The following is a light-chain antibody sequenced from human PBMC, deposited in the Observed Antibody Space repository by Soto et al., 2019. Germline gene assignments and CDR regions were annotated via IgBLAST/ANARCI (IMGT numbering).Light chain of an antibody. V-gene: IGKV3-20*01. CDR2: GAS. CDR3: QQYGTLQWT. CDR1: QSVSSNY. Sequence: EIVLTQSPGTLSLSPGERATLSCRASQSVSSNYLAWYQQKPGQAPRLLISGASSRASGIPDRFSGSGSGTDFALTISRLEPEDSAVFYCQQYGTLQWTFGQGTKVEIK. J-gene: IGKJ1*01.